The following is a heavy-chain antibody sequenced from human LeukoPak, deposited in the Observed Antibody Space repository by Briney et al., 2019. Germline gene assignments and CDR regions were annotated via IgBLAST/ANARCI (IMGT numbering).Heavy chain of an antibody. CDR2: IYHSGST. J-gene: IGHJ5*02. CDR3: ARDAPCSSTSCSQYDWFDP. Sequence: SETLSLTCTVSGYSISSGYYWGWIRQPPGKGLEWIGSIYHSGSTYYNPSLKSRVTISVDTSKNQFSLKLSSVTAADTAVYYCARDAPCSSTSCSQYDWFDPWGQGTLVTVSS. CDR1: GYSISSGYY. V-gene: IGHV4-38-2*02. D-gene: IGHD2-2*01.